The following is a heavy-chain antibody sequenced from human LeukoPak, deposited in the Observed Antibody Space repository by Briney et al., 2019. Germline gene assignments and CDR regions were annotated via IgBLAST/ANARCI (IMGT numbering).Heavy chain of an antibody. CDR2: IYYSGST. Sequence: SETLSLTRTVSGGSISSSSYYWGWIRQPPGKGLEWIGSIYYSGSTYYNPSLKSRVTISVDTSKNQFSLKLSSVTAADTAVYYCARRASSGWQGGYFDYWGQGTLVTVSS. J-gene: IGHJ4*02. CDR3: ARRASSGWQGGYFDY. V-gene: IGHV4-39*01. CDR1: GGSISSSSYY. D-gene: IGHD6-19*01.